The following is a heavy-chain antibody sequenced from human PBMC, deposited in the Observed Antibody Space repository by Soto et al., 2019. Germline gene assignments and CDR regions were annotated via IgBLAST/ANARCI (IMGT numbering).Heavy chain of an antibody. CDR1: GFTVSRNY. D-gene: IGHD3-22*01. V-gene: IGHV3-53*01. CDR2: IYSGGRT. Sequence: EVQLVESGGGLIQPGGSLRLSCAASGFTVSRNYMSWVRQAPGKGLEWVSVIYSGGRTYYADSVKGRFTISRDSSKNTLYLQMNSLRAEDTAVYYCARATHYYESTFDYWGQGTLVTVSS. CDR3: ARATHYYESTFDY. J-gene: IGHJ4*02.